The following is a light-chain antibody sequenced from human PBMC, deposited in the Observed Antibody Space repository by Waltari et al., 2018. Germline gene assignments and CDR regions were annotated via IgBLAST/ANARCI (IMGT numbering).Light chain of an antibody. CDR2: GAS. J-gene: IGKJ1*01. V-gene: IGKV3-15*01. CDR1: QSVSSQ. Sequence: EIVMTQSPATLSVSPGERATLSCRASQSVSSQLAWYQQKPGQAPRLLIYGASTRATDIPARFSGSGSGTEFTLTISSLQSEDFAVYYCQQYNNWQTFGQGTKVEIK. CDR3: QQYNNWQT.